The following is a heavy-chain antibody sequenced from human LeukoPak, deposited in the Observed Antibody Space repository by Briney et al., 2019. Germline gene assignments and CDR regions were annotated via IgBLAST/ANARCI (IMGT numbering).Heavy chain of an antibody. CDR1: GFTFGSYV. Sequence: GGSLRLSCVASGFTFGSYVMTWVRQAPGKGLEWVSAISGSGGSTYYADSVKGRFTISRDNSKNTLYLQMNSLKTEDTAVYYCVTETSGSFHNWGQGTLVTVSS. CDR3: VTETSGSFHN. CDR2: ISGSGGST. J-gene: IGHJ4*02. V-gene: IGHV3-23*01. D-gene: IGHD3-10*01.